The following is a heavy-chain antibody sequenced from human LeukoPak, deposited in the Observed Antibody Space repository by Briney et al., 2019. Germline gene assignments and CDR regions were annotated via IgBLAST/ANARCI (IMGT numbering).Heavy chain of an antibody. Sequence: GGSLRLSCAASGFMFSSYWMSWGRQAPGKGLEWVADIKEDGSEQAYVDSVKGRLPISRDNAKTSLYLQMNTLRAEETAVYYCARDLVWCGEQKGYYNYMDVWGKGTTVTVSS. CDR3: ARDLVWCGEQKGYYNYMDV. V-gene: IGHV3-7*01. D-gene: IGHD3-10*01. CDR1: GFMFSSYW. CDR2: IKEDGSEQ. J-gene: IGHJ6*03.